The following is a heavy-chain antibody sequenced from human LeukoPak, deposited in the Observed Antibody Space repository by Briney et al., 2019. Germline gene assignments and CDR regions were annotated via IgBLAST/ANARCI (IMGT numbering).Heavy chain of an antibody. CDR3: ARDQGDNWFDP. CDR2: ISAYNGNT. V-gene: IGHV1-18*01. Sequence: ASVKVSCKASGYTFTSYDINWVRQATGQGLEWMGWISAYNGNTNYAQKLQGRVTMTTDTSTSTAYMELRSLRSDDTAVYYCARDQGDNWFDPWGQGTLVTVSS. CDR1: GYTFTSYD. J-gene: IGHJ5*02.